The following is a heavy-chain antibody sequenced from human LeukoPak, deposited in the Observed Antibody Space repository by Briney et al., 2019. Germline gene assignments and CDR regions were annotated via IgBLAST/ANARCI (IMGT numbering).Heavy chain of an antibody. CDR2: ISSSSNYI. V-gene: IGHV3-21*01. CDR3: ARLYSSGPSDY. J-gene: IGHJ4*02. D-gene: IGHD6-19*01. Sequence: GGSLRLSCAASGFTFSSYSMNWVRQAPGKGLEWVSSISSSSNYIYYADSVKGRFTISRDNAKNSLYLQMNSLRAEDTAVYYCARLYSSGPSDYWGQGTLVTVSS. CDR1: GFTFSSYS.